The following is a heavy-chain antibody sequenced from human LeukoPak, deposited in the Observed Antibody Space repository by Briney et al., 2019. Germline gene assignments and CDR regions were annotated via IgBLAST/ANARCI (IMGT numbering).Heavy chain of an antibody. CDR1: GFTFSSYA. J-gene: IGHJ4*02. CDR3: AREQDTAMVKDY. V-gene: IGHV3-30*01. CDR2: ISYDGSNK. Sequence: GGSLRLSCAASGFTFSSYAMHWVRQAPGKGLEWVAVISYDGSNKYYADSVKGRFTISRDNSKNTLYLQMNSLRAEDTAVYYCAREQDTAMVKDYCGQGTLVTVSS. D-gene: IGHD5-18*01.